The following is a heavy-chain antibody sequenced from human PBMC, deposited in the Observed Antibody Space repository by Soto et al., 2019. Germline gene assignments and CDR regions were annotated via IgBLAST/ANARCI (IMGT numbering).Heavy chain of an antibody. CDR2: IYYSGST. J-gene: IGHJ6*02. V-gene: IGHV4-31*03. Sequence: SETLSLTCTVSGGSISSGGYYWSWIRQHPGKGLEWIGYIYYSGSTYYNPSLKSRVTISVDTSKNQFSLKLSSVTAADTAVYYCASGTEVSPSWDVWGQGTKVTGSS. D-gene: IGHD1-26*01. CDR1: GGSISSGGYY. CDR3: ASGTEVSPSWDV.